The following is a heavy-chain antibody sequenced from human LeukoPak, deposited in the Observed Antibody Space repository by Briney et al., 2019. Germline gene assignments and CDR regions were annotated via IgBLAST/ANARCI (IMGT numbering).Heavy chain of an antibody. Sequence: GRSLRLSCAASGFTFDEYAMYWVRQVPGKGLEWVSGISWNSGVTAYADSVKGRFTISRDNAKNSLYLQMNSLRVEDTALYYCAKGGGARSYYNGYFDYWGQGTLVTVSS. CDR1: GFTFDEYA. D-gene: IGHD3-10*01. J-gene: IGHJ4*02. CDR3: AKGGGARSYYNGYFDY. V-gene: IGHV3-9*01. CDR2: ISWNSGVT.